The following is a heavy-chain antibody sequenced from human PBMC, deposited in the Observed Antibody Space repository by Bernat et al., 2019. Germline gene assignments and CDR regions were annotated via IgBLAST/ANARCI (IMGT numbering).Heavy chain of an antibody. Sequence: EVQLLESGGGLVQSGGSLRLSCAASGFTFSSYAMSWVRQAPGKGLEWVSTISGSGGDTYYLDSVKGRFSISRDNSKNTLFLQMNSLRAEDTAVYHCAKDVRYSSGYNAFDIWGQGTMVTVSS. CDR1: GFTFSSYA. J-gene: IGHJ3*02. D-gene: IGHD6-19*01. V-gene: IGHV3-23*01. CDR2: ISGSGGDT. CDR3: AKDVRYSSGYNAFDI.